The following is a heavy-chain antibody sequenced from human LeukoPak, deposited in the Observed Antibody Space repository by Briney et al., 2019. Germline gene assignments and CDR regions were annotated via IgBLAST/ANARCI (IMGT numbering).Heavy chain of an antibody. Sequence: SVKVSGEASGGTFSSYAISWVRQAPGQGLEWMGGIIPIFGTANYAQKFQGRVTITTDESTSTAYMELSSLRSEDTAVYYRARSGYSYGPFDYWGQGTLVTVSS. CDR3: ARSGYSYGPFDY. CDR1: GGTFSSYA. V-gene: IGHV1-69*05. CDR2: IIPIFGTA. D-gene: IGHD5-18*01. J-gene: IGHJ4*02.